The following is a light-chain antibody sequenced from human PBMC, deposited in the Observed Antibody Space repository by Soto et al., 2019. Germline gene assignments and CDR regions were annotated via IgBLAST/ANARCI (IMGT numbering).Light chain of an antibody. Sequence: DIQMTQSPSTLSASVGDRVTITGRASQSISSWLAWYQQKPGRAPKLMIFDASSLESGAPSRFSGSGSGTELTLTISSLQPDDFATYYGLQYNSYSQTFGQGTKVEIK. V-gene: IGKV1-5*01. CDR2: DAS. J-gene: IGKJ1*01. CDR1: QSISSW. CDR3: LQYNSYSQT.